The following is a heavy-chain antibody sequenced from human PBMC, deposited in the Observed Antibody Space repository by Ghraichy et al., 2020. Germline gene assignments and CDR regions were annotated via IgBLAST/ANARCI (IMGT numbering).Heavy chain of an antibody. V-gene: IGHV2-5*01. CDR2: IYWNDDK. Sequence: SGPTLVKPTQTLTLTCTFSGFSLSTSGVGVGWIRQPPGKALEWLALIYWNDDKLYSPSLRSRLTITKDTSKNQVVLTMTNMDPVDTATYYCASAAAQGSRTYYAFFDYWGQGTLVTVSS. J-gene: IGHJ4*02. D-gene: IGHD3-10*01. CDR1: GFSLSTSGVG. CDR3: ASAAAQGSRTYYAFFDY.